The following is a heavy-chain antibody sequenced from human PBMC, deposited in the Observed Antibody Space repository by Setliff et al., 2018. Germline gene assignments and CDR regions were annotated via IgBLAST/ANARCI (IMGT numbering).Heavy chain of an antibody. CDR3: ARGRAGHSGH. D-gene: IGHD6-19*01. CDR2: IYYTGST. Sequence: SETLSLTCTVSGGSINSGDYFWSWFRQLPGKGLEWIGYIYYTGSTHYNPSLKSRLTMSVDTSKNQFSLNLKSVTAADTAVYYCARGRAGHSGHWGQGTLVTVSS. V-gene: IGHV4-31*03. J-gene: IGHJ4*02. CDR1: GGSINSGDYF.